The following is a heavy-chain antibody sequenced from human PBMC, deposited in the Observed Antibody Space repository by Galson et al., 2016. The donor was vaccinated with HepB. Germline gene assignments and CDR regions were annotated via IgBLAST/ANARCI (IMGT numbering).Heavy chain of an antibody. J-gene: IGHJ5*02. CDR2: IYYSGNT. Sequence: SETLSLTCTVSGDSINSGDYYWGWIRQPPGKGLEWIGTIYYSGNTYYNPSLESRVTISADTSKNHFSLRLNSVTAADTAVYYCARIKAWFDPWGQGTLVTVSS. CDR3: ARIKAWFDP. V-gene: IGHV4-39*01. CDR1: GDSINSGDYY.